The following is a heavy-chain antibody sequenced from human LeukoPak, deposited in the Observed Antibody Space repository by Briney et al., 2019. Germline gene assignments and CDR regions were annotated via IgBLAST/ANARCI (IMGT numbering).Heavy chain of an antibody. D-gene: IGHD5-24*01. CDR1: GYTFTSYG. CDR3: ARDDGYNSKSGY. CDR2: ISAYNGNT. Sequence: ASVKVSCKAYGYTFTSYGISWVRQAPGQGLEWMGWISAYNGNTNYAQKLQGRVTMTSDTSTSTAYMELRSLRSDDTAVYYCARDDGYNSKSGYWGQGTLVTVSS. V-gene: IGHV1-18*01. J-gene: IGHJ4*02.